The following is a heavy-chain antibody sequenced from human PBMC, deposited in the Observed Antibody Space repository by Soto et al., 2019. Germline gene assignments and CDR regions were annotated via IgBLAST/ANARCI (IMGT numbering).Heavy chain of an antibody. CDR1: GGTFSSYA. D-gene: IGHD2-15*01. CDR3: ARGKSRTGGSCYFRCWFDP. CDR2: IIPIFGTA. V-gene: IGHV1-69*01. Sequence: QVKLVQSGAEVKKPGSSVKVSCKASGGTFSSYAISWVRQAPGQGLEWMGGIIPIFGTANYAQKFQGRVTITADESTSTAYMELSSLRSEDTAVYYCARGKSRTGGSCYFRCWFDPWGQGTLVTVSS. J-gene: IGHJ5*02.